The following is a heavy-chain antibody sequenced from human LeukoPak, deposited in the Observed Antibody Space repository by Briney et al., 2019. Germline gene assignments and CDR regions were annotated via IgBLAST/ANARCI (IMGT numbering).Heavy chain of an antibody. CDR1: GFTFGSYS. CDR3: ARYYVWGSYRTDAFDI. V-gene: IGHV3-21*01. CDR2: ISSSSTYI. Sequence: AGGSLILSCAASGFTFGSYSINWVRQAPGKGLEWVSSISSSSTYIYYADSVKGRFTISRDNAKNSVYLQMNSLRAEDTAVYFCARYYVWGSYRTDAFDIWGQGTMVTVSS. D-gene: IGHD3-16*02. J-gene: IGHJ3*02.